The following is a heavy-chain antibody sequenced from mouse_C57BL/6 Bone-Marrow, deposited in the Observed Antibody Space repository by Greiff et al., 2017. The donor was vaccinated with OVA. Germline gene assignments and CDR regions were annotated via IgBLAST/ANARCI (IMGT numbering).Heavy chain of an antibody. Sequence: QVQLQQPGAELVMPGASVKLSCKASGYTFTSYWMHWVKQRPGQGLEWIGEIDPSDSYTNYNQKFKGKSTLTVDKSSSTAYMQLSSLTSEDSAVYYCARFGYAPRYGYCDVWGTGTTVTVSS. CDR2: IDPSDSYT. CDR1: GYTFTSYW. J-gene: IGHJ1*03. CDR3: ARFGYAPRYGYCDV. V-gene: IGHV1-69*01. D-gene: IGHD1-2*01.